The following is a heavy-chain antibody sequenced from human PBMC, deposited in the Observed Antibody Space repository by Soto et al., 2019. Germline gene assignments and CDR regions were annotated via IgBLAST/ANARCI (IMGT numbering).Heavy chain of an antibody. CDR2: IYYSGST. Sequence: SETLSLTCAVSGGSISSGGYSWSWIRQPPGKGLEWIGYIYYSGSTNYNPSLKSRVTISVDTSKNQFSLKLSSVTAADTAVYYCAGRDYYYGMDVWGQGTTVTVSS. CDR3: AGRDYYYGMDV. V-gene: IGHV4-61*08. CDR1: GGSISSGGYS. J-gene: IGHJ6*02.